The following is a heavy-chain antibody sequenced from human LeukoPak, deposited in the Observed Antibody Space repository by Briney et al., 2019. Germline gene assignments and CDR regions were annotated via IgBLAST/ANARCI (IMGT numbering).Heavy chain of an antibody. CDR2: ISSSSSTI. J-gene: IGHJ4*02. Sequence: GGSLRLSCAASGFTFSSYSMNWVRQAPGKGLEWVSYISSSSSTIYYADSVKGRFTISRDNAKNSLYLQMNSLRDEDTAVYYCARGENRFYYDSSGCPGWGQGTLVTVSS. D-gene: IGHD3-22*01. CDR1: GFTFSSYS. CDR3: ARGENRFYYDSSGCPG. V-gene: IGHV3-48*02.